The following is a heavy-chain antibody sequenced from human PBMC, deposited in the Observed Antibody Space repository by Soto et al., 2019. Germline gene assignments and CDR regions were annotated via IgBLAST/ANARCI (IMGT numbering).Heavy chain of an antibody. CDR2: ISAYNGNT. V-gene: IGHV1-18*01. D-gene: IGHD2-2*02. J-gene: IGHJ4*02. CDR1: GYTFTSYG. Sequence: QVQLVQSGAEVKKPGASVKVSCKASGYTFTSYGISWVRQAPGQGLEWMGWISAYNGNTNYAQKLQGRVTMTTDTSTSTDYMELRSLRSDDTAVYYCATDIVVLPAAIRSIAARGEDFWGQGTLVTVAS. CDR3: ATDIVVLPAAIRSIAARGEDF.